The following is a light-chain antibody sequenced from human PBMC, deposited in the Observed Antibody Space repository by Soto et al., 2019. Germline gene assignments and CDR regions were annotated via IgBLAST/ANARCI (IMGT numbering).Light chain of an antibody. V-gene: IGKV3-11*01. Sequence: EIVLTPSPATLSLSPGERATLSCRASQSVSSYLAWYQQKPGQATRLIIYDASNRATGIPARFSGSGSGTDFALTISSLEPEDVAVYYCQHRSNWPPVTFGQGTRLDIK. CDR3: QHRSNWPPVT. J-gene: IGKJ5*01. CDR2: DAS. CDR1: QSVSSY.